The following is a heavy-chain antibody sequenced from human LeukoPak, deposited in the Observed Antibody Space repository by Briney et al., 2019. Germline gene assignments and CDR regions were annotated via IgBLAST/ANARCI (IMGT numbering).Heavy chain of an antibody. D-gene: IGHD3-9*01. CDR3: ARDYDILTGYYFWFDY. V-gene: IGHV1-18*04. Sequence: ASVKVSCKASGYTFTSYGISWVRQAPGQGLEWMGWISAYSGNTNYAQKLQGRVTMTTDTSTSTAYMELRSLRSDDTAVYYCARDYDILTGYYFWFDYWGQGTLVTVSS. J-gene: IGHJ4*02. CDR2: ISAYSGNT. CDR1: GYTFTSYG.